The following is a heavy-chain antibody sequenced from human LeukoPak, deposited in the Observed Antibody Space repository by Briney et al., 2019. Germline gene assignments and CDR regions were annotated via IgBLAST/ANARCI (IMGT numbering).Heavy chain of an antibody. J-gene: IGHJ4*02. D-gene: IGHD2-21*01. Sequence: GGSLRLSCAASGFTFSSYWMSWVRQAPGKGLEWVAVISYDGSNKYYADSVKGRFTISRDNSKNTLYLQMNSLRAEDTAMYYCAKREGGAIGPYWGQGTLVTVSS. CDR1: GFTFSSYW. CDR3: AKREGGAIGPY. V-gene: IGHV3-30*18. CDR2: ISYDGSNK.